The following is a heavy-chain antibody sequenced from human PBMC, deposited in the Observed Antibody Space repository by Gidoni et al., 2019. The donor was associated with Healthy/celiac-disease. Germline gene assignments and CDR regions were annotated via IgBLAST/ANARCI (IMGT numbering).Heavy chain of an antibody. J-gene: IGHJ3*02. D-gene: IGHD1-26*01. CDR2: IYPGDSDT. V-gene: IGHV5-51*01. CDR3: ARAPYSGSYYDAFDI. CDR1: GYSVTSYW. Sequence: VQLVQSGAEVKNPGESLTISCKGSGYSVTSYWIGWVRQMPGKGLEWMGIIYPGDSDTRYSPSFQGQVTISADKSISTAYLQWSSLKASDTAMYYCARAPYSGSYYDAFDIWGQGTMVTVSS.